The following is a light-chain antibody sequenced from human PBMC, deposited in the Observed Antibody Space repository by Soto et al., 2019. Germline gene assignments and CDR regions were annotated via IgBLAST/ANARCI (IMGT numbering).Light chain of an antibody. CDR3: QQLNSYPLT. V-gene: IGKV1-9*01. CDR1: QAISSY. CDR2: AAS. J-gene: IGKJ4*01. Sequence: DIHLTQSPSFLSASVGDRVTISCRASQAISSYLAWYQQKPGKAPKLLIYAASTLQTGVPSRFSGNASGTEFTLTISSLEPEDFATYYCQQLNSYPLTFGGGAVVEI.